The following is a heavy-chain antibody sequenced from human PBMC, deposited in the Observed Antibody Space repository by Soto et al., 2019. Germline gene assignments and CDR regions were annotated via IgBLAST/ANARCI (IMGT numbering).Heavy chain of an antibody. CDR1: GGSIYSSSYS. Sequence: QVQLQESGPGLVKPSETLSLTCTVSGGSIYSSSYSWGWIRQPPGKGLEWIGSIYYSGSTSYNPSLKSRVTISVDTSKSQFSLRLSSVTAADTAVFYCARQTNFHGNNRFFDCWGQGTLVTVSS. CDR3: ARQTNFHGNNRFFDC. J-gene: IGHJ4*02. D-gene: IGHD1-20*01. V-gene: IGHV4-39*01. CDR2: IYYSGST.